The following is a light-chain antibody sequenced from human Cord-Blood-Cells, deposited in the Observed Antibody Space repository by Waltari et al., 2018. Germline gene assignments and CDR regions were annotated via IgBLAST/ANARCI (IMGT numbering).Light chain of an antibody. CDR3: QQYDNLPVT. J-gene: IGKJ3*01. Sequence: SSLSASVGDRVTITCQSSQDISNYLNLYQQKPGKAPKLLIYDASNLETGVPSRFSGRGSGTDFTFTISSLQPEDIATYYCQQYDNLPVTFGPGTKVDI. CDR2: DAS. CDR1: QDISNY. V-gene: IGKV1-33*01.